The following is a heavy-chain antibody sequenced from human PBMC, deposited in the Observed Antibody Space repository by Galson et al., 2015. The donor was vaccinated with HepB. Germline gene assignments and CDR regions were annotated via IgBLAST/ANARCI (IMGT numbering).Heavy chain of an antibody. D-gene: IGHD3-22*01. CDR2: ISGSGGST. Sequence: SLRLSCAASGFTFSSYAMSWVRQAPGKGLEWVSAISGSGGSTYYADSVKGRFTISRDTSKNTLYLKMNSLRAEDTAVYYCAKGFVYYDSSGPFDYWGQGTLVTVSS. CDR1: GFTFSSYA. CDR3: AKGFVYYDSSGPFDY. J-gene: IGHJ4*02. V-gene: IGHV3-23*01.